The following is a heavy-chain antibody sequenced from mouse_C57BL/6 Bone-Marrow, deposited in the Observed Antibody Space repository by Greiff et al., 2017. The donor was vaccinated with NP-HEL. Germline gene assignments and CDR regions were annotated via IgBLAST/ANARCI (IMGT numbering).Heavy chain of an antibody. CDR1: GFTFSDYG. V-gene: IGHV5-17*01. Sequence: EVKLQESGGGLVKPGGSLKLSCAASGFTFSDYGMHWVRQAPEQGLEWVAYISGGSSTIYYADTVKGRFTISRDNAKNTLFLQMTSLRSEDTAMYYCARIFFMDYWGQGTAVTVSS. CDR3: ARIFFMDY. CDR2: ISGGSSTI. J-gene: IGHJ4*01.